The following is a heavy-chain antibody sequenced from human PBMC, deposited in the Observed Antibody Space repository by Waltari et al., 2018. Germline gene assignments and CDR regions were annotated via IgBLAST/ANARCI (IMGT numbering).Heavy chain of an antibody. D-gene: IGHD3-22*01. Sequence: EVQLVESGGGLVKPGGSLRLSCAASGFTFSSYSMNWVRQAPGKGLEWVSSISSSSSYIYYSDSLKGRFTIARDNAKNSLYLQMNSLRAEDTAVYYCAPQEYYYDSSGYYYLGAFDIWGQGTMVTVSS. CDR3: APQEYYYDSSGYYYLGAFDI. J-gene: IGHJ3*02. CDR2: ISSSSSYI. V-gene: IGHV3-21*01. CDR1: GFTFSSYS.